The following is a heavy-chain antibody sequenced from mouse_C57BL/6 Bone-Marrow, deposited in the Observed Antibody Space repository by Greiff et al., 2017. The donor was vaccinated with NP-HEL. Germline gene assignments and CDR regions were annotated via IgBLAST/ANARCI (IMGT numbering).Heavy chain of an antibody. D-gene: IGHD2-5*01. J-gene: IGHJ4*01. V-gene: IGHV5-15*01. CDR2: ISNLAYSI. Sequence: EVKLVESGGGLVQPGGSLKLSCAASGFTFSDYGMAWVRQAPRKGPEWVAFISNLAYSIYYADTVTGRFTISRENAKNTLYLEMSSLRSEDTAMYYCARQYSNDAMDYWGQGTSVTVSS. CDR3: ARQYSNDAMDY. CDR1: GFTFSDYG.